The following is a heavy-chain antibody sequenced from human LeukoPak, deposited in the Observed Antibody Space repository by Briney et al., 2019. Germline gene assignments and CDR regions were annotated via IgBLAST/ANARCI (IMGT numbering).Heavy chain of an antibody. CDR3: AKGQELDDGVFDS. D-gene: IGHD1-1*01. Sequence: GGSPRLSCAASGFTFSYYGMHWVRQAPGRGLEWVSTIRSNGDTAYNADSVRGRFAISRDNSKNALFLQMNSLRVGDTAIYYCAKGQELDDGVFDSWGQGTLVTVSS. J-gene: IGHJ4*02. CDR1: GFTFSYYG. CDR2: IRSNGDTA. V-gene: IGHV3-23*01.